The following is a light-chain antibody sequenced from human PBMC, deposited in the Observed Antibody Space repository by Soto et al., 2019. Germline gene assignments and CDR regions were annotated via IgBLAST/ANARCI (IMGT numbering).Light chain of an antibody. V-gene: IGLV1-44*01. J-gene: IGLJ7*01. CDR3: ETWDDDLNAAV. CDR2: IND. Sequence: QSVLTQPPSLSGTPGQRVTISCSGSSSNIAGNTVHWYQHLPGTAPKLLIYINDQRPSGVPGRFSASTSGTSASLAISGLQSDDEADYYCETWDDDLNAAVFGGGTQLTVL. CDR1: SSNIAGNT.